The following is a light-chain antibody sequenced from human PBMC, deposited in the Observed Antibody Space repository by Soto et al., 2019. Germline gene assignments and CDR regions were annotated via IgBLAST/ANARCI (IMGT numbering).Light chain of an antibody. CDR2: DVS. CDR3: SSYTSSSKG. CDR1: NSDVGGYNY. J-gene: IGLJ1*01. V-gene: IGLV2-14*01. Sequence: QSALAQPASVSGSPGQSITISCTGTNSDVGGYNYVSWYQQHPGKAPKLMIYDVSNRPSGVSNRFSGSKSGNTASLTISGLQAEDEADYYCSSYTSSSKGFGTGTKVTVL.